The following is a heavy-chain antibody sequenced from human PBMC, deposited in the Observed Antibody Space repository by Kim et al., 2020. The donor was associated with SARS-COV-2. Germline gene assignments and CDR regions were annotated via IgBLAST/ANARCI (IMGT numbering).Heavy chain of an antibody. CDR3: ARGYSWNPTTWDYFDY. V-gene: IGHV4-34*01. CDR1: GGSFSGYY. CDR2: INHSGST. Sequence: SETLSLTCAVYGGSFSGYYWSWIRQPPGKGLEWIGEINHSGSTNYNPSLKSRVTISVDTSKNQFSLKLSSVTAADTAVYYCARGYSWNPTTWDYFDYWGQGTLVTVSS. J-gene: IGHJ4*02. D-gene: IGHD1-1*01.